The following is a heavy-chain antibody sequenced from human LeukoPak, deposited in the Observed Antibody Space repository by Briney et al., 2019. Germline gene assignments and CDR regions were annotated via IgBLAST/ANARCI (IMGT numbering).Heavy chain of an antibody. CDR2: ISAGASTT. Sequence: PGGFLRLSCAASGFSFSSYAMSWVRQAPGKGPEWVSAISAGASTTYYADSVKGRFTISRDNSKNTLYLQMNSLRSEDTAVYYCAKAYDHNNPRVYDFWGQGTLVTVSS. CDR1: GFSFSSYA. D-gene: IGHD1-14*01. CDR3: AKAYDHNNPRVYDF. J-gene: IGHJ4*02. V-gene: IGHV3-23*01.